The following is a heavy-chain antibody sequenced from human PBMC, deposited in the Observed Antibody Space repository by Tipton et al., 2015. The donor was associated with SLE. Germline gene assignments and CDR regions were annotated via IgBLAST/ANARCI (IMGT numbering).Heavy chain of an antibody. V-gene: IGHV4-4*08. CDR3: ARALTSAQGFYFES. D-gene: IGHD2-2*01. J-gene: IGHJ4*02. CDR2: IYTSGST. CDR1: DGSISSYY. Sequence: TLSLTCTVSDGSISSYYWSWIRQPPGKGLEWIGFIYTSGSTNYNPSLRSRVTMFVDKSKSHFSLELNSVAAADTAIYYCARALTSAQGFYFESWGQGTLVTVSS.